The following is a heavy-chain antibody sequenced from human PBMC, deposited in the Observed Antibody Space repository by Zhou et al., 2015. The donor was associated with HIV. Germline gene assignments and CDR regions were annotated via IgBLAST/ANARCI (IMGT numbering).Heavy chain of an antibody. J-gene: IGHJ2*01. Sequence: QVQLVQSGAEVKKPGSSVKVSCKASGGTFGSYAINWVRQAPGQGLEWMGGIIPTFNTASYAQKFQGRVTITADKSTNTAYINLSSLRSEDTAVYYCAREGWGSWYFDLWGRGTLVTVSS. D-gene: IGHD7-27*01. CDR2: IIPTFNTA. CDR1: GGTFGSYA. CDR3: AREGWGSWYFDL. V-gene: IGHV1-69*06.